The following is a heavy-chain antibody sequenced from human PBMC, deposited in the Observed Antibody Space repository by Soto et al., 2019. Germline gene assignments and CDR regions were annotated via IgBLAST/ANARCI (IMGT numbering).Heavy chain of an antibody. Sequence: QITLKESGPTLVKPTQTLTLTCTFSGFSLSTSGVGVGWIRQPPGKALEWLALIYWDDDKRYSPSLKSRLTITKDTSKNQVVLTMTNMDPVDTATYYFARHNYDILLDYWGQGTLVTVSS. CDR1: GFSLSTSGVG. V-gene: IGHV2-5*02. CDR2: IYWDDDK. D-gene: IGHD3-9*01. J-gene: IGHJ4*02. CDR3: ARHNYDILLDY.